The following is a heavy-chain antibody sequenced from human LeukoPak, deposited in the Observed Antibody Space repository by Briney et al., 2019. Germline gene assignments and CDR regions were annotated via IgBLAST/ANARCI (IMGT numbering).Heavy chain of an antibody. CDR1: GYSISSGYY. J-gene: IGHJ4*02. Sequence: PSETLSLTCTVSGYSISSGYYWGWIRQPPGKGLEWIGSIYHSGSTYYNPSLKSRVTISVDTSKNQFSLKLSSVTAADTAVYYCARGYSSSSRAYFDYWGQGTLVTVSS. D-gene: IGHD6-13*01. CDR3: ARGYSSSSRAYFDY. V-gene: IGHV4-38-2*02. CDR2: IYHSGST.